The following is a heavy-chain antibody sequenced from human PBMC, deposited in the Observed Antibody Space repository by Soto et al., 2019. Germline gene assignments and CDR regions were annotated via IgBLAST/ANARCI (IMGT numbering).Heavy chain of an antibody. CDR3: ARDRYRQQQLPVSFDY. CDR1: GFTFSSYG. J-gene: IGHJ4*02. CDR2: IWYDGSNK. D-gene: IGHD6-13*01. V-gene: IGHV3-33*01. Sequence: LRLSCAASGFTFSSYGMHWVRQAPGKGLEWVAVIWYDGSNKYYADSVKGRFTISRDNSKNTLYLQMNSLRAEDTAVYYCARDRYRQQQLPVSFDYWGQGTLVTVSS.